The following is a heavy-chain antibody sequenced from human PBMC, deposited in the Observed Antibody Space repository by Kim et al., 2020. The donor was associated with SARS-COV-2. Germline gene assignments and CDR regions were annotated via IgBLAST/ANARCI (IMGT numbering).Heavy chain of an antibody. Sequence: GGSLRLSCAASGFTFSSYAMHWVRQAPGKGLEWVAVISYDGSNKYYADSVKGRFTISRDNSKNTLYLQMNSLRAEDTAVYYYARDDQYCSSTSCYIYYYYYYGMDVWGQGTTVTVSS. V-gene: IGHV3-30*04. CDR2: ISYDGSNK. CDR1: GFTFSSYA. D-gene: IGHD2-2*02. CDR3: ARDDQYCSSTSCYIYYYYYYGMDV. J-gene: IGHJ6*02.